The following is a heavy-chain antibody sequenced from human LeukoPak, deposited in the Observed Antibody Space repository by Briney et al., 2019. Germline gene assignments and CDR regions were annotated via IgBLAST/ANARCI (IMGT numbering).Heavy chain of an antibody. J-gene: IGHJ4*02. D-gene: IGHD3-10*01. V-gene: IGHV3-21*01. CDR3: ARGRYGSGSPLFDY. CDR2: ISSSSSYI. Sequence: GSLRLSCAASGFTFSSYSMNWVRQAPGKGLEWVSSISSSSSYIYYADSVKGRFTISRDNAKNSLYLQMNSLRAEDTAVYYCARGRYGSGSPLFDYWGQGTLVTVSS. CDR1: GFTFSSYS.